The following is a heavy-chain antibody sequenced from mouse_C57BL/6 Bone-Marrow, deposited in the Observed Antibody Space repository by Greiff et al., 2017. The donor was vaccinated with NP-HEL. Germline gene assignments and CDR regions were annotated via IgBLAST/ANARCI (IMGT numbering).Heavy chain of an antibody. CDR2: ISNGGGST. CDR3: APYSNYVTWFAY. V-gene: IGHV5-12*01. Sequence: EVKLVESGGGLVQPGGSLKLSCAGSGFTFSDYYMYWVRQTPEKRLEWVAYISNGGGSTYYPDTVKGRFTISRDNAKNTLYLQMSRLKSEDTAMYYCAPYSNYVTWFAYWGQGTLVTVSA. J-gene: IGHJ3*01. D-gene: IGHD2-5*01. CDR1: GFTFSDYY.